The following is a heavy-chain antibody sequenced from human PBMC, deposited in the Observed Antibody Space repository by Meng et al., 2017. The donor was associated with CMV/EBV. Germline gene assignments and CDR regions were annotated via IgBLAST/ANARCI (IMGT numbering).Heavy chain of an antibody. J-gene: IGHJ6*02. CDR2: ISWDGGST. V-gene: IGHV3-43D*03. CDR3: AKGGVYGSGGSLICGMDV. Sequence: GGSLRLSCAASGFTFDDYDMHWVRQAPGKGLEWVSLISWDGGSTYYADSVKGRFTISRDNSKNSLYLQMNSLRAEDTDLYYCAKGGVYGSGGSLICGMDVWGQGTTVTVSS. CDR1: GFTFDDYD. D-gene: IGHD2-15*01.